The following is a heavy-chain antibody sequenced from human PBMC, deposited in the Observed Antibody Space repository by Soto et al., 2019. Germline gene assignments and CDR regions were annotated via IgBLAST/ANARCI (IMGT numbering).Heavy chain of an antibody. V-gene: IGHV2-5*02. CDR3: AHRVLRTVFGLVTTTAIYFDF. Sequence: QITLNESGPTQVKPRQTLTLTCTFSGFSLTTSGVGVRWFRQSPGKAPEWLALIYWDDDKRNSPSLKSRLTITKDTSKHQVVLTMADLNPADTATYYCAHRVLRTVFGLVTTTAIYFDFWGQGTPVAVSS. CDR1: GFSLTTSGVG. CDR2: IYWDDDK. J-gene: IGHJ4*02. D-gene: IGHD3-3*01.